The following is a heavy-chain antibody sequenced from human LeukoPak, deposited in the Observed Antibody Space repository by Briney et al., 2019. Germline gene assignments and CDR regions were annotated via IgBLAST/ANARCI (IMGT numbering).Heavy chain of an antibody. CDR2: ISDSDSGT. V-gene: IGHV3-23*01. J-gene: IGHJ6*02. Sequence: GRSLRLSCAAPGFTFRSYAMSWVRQAPGKGLEWVSAISDSDSGTYYADSVKGRFTNSRDNSKNTLYLQMNSLRAEDTAVYYCAKGYGYSSSWTSNYYFYGLDVWGQGTTVTVSS. CDR1: GFTFRSYA. D-gene: IGHD6-13*01. CDR3: AKGYGYSSSWTSNYYFYGLDV.